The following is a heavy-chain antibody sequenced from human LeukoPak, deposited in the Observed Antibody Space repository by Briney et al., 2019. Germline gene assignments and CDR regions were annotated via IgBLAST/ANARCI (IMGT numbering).Heavy chain of an antibody. CDR2: VYYNGDI. V-gene: IGHV4-59*01. Sequence: SETLSLTCSVSGVPISTCYWSWLRQSPGKGLEWIAYVYYNGDILYNPSLKSRVSISLDTSKNQVSLSVTSVTAADTAVYYCAREGLGELTLDCWGQGTLVTVSS. D-gene: IGHD3-16*01. J-gene: IGHJ4*02. CDR3: AREGLGELTLDC. CDR1: GVPISTCY.